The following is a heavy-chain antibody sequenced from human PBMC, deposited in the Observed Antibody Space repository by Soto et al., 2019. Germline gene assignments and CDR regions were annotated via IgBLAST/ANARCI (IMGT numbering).Heavy chain of an antibody. CDR2: IYYSGST. J-gene: IGHJ4*02. D-gene: IGHD3-10*01. CDR3: ATARRGYYGYPLCFGY. CDR1: GGYSIGHY. V-gene: IGHV4-59*11. Sequence: PSETLSLTSTVVGGYSIGHYGSWIRQPPGKGLEWIGYIYYSGSTNYNPSLKSRVTISVDTSKNQFSLKLSSVTAADTAVYYCATARRGYYGYPLCFGYWGQGTLVT.